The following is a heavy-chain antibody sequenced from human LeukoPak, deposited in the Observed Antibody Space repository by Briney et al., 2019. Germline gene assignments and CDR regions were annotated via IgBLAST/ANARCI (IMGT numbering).Heavy chain of an antibody. Sequence: ASVKVSCKASGHTSTTYAKHWVRQAPGQGLEWMGWINAGNGNIKYSQKLQGRVTITGDTSASTAYMELSSLRSEDTAVYYCARGYCSSTSCYMDVWGQGTTVT. CDR1: GHTSTTYA. J-gene: IGHJ6*02. CDR3: ARGYCSSTSCYMDV. CDR2: INAGNGNI. D-gene: IGHD2-2*01. V-gene: IGHV1-3*01.